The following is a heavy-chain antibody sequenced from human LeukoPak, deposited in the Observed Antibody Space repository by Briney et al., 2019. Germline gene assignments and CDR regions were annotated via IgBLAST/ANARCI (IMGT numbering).Heavy chain of an antibody. CDR3: ARDSIRGDAFDI. CDR1: GGSISSSRYY. D-gene: IGHD2-2*02. V-gene: IGHV4-61*02. J-gene: IGHJ3*02. CDR2: IYISGST. Sequence: SQTLSLTCTVSGGSISSSRYYWNWIRQPAGKGLEWIGRIYISGSTNNNPSLKSRVTISADTSENQFSLKLTSVTAADTAVYYCARDSIRGDAFDIWGQGTMVTVSS.